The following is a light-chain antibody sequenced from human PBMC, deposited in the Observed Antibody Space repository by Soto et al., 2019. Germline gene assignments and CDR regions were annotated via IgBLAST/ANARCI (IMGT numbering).Light chain of an antibody. CDR2: YDS. CDR1: NIGSKR. Sequence: SYELTQPPSVSVAPEKTARLTCGGDNIGSKRVHWYRQKSGQAPVLVIYYDSDRPSGIPERFSGSNSGNTATLTINRVEAGDEADYYCQVWDITTDHYVFGTGTKVTVL. V-gene: IGLV3-21*04. J-gene: IGLJ1*01. CDR3: QVWDITTDHYV.